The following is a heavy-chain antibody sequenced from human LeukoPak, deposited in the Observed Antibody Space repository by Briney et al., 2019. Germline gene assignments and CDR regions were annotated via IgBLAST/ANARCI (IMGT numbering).Heavy chain of an antibody. CDR2: INPSGGST. CDR1: GYTFTSYY. CDR3: ARVGRAHGAFDI. V-gene: IGHV1-46*01. D-gene: IGHD2-15*01. Sequence: ASAKVSCKASGYTFTSYYMHWVRQAPGQGLGWMGIINPSGGSTSYAQKFQGRVTMTRDMSTSTVYMELSSLRSEDTAVYYCARVGRAHGAFDIWGQGTMVTVSS. J-gene: IGHJ3*02.